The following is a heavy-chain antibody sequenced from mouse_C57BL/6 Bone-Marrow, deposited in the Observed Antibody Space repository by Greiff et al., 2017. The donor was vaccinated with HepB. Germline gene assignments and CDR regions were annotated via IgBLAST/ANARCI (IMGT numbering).Heavy chain of an antibody. CDR2: IDPEDGDT. J-gene: IGHJ2*01. D-gene: IGHD4-1*01. CDR1: GFNIKDYY. CDR3: ARSLTGIRYFDY. Sequence: VHVKQPGAELVKPGASVKLSCTASGFNIKDYYMHWVKQRTEQGLEWIGRIDPEDGDTKYAPKFQGKATITADTSSNTAYLQLSSLTSEDTAVYYCARSLTGIRYFDYWGQGTTLTVSS. V-gene: IGHV14-2*01.